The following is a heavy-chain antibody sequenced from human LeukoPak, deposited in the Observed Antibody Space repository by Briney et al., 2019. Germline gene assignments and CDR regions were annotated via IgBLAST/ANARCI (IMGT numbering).Heavy chain of an antibody. CDR1: GGSISSYY. Sequence: SETLSLTCTVSGGSISSYYWSWIRQPPGKGLEWIGYIYYSGSTNYNPSLKSRVTISVDTSKNQFSLKVTSVTAADTAVYYCARRDGSPLGAFDIWGQGTMVTVSS. CDR3: ARRDGSPLGAFDI. V-gene: IGHV4-59*01. CDR2: IYYSGST. J-gene: IGHJ3*02. D-gene: IGHD1-26*01.